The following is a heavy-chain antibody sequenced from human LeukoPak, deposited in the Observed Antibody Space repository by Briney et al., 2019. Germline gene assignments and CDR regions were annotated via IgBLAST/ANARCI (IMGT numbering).Heavy chain of an antibody. Sequence: GRSLRLSCAASGFSFSTYGMHWVRQAPGKGLEWVAVIWFDGSNKYYADSVKGRFTISRDNSKNTLYLQMNSLRADDTAVYYCARASGCYDYWGRGTLVTVSS. CDR3: ARASGCYDY. CDR2: IWFDGSNK. CDR1: GFSFSTYG. D-gene: IGHD6-19*01. V-gene: IGHV3-33*03. J-gene: IGHJ4*02.